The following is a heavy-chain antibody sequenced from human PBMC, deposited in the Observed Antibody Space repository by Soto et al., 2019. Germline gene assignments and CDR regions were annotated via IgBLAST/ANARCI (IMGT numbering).Heavy chain of an antibody. CDR2: IYHSGST. V-gene: IGHV4-4*02. CDR3: ARDQEDSYGLMFGMDV. CDR1: GGSISSSNW. D-gene: IGHD5-18*01. Sequence: SETLSLTCAVSGGSISSSNWWSWVRQPPGKGLEWIGEIYHSGSTNNNPSLKSRVTISVDKSKNQFSLKLSSVTAADTAVYYCARDQEDSYGLMFGMDVWGQGTTVTVSS. J-gene: IGHJ6*02.